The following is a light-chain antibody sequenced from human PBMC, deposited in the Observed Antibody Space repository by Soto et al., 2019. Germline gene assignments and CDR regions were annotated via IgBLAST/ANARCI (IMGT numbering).Light chain of an antibody. CDR1: SSDVGSYNL. J-gene: IGLJ1*01. V-gene: IGLV2-23*01. Sequence: ALTQPASVSGSPGQSITISCTGTSSDVGSYNLVSWYQQHPGKAPKLMIYEGSKRPSGVSNRFSGSKSGNAASLTISGLQAEDEADYYCCSYAGSSSYVFGTGTKVTVL. CDR2: EGS. CDR3: CSYAGSSSYV.